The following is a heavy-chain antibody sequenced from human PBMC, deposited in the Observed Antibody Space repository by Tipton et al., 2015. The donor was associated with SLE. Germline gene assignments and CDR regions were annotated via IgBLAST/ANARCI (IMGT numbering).Heavy chain of an antibody. CDR3: ASRLSDPKAFDF. J-gene: IGHJ3*01. D-gene: IGHD2-21*02. CDR1: GDSIRNENYY. CDR2: IYYDETT. Sequence: TLSLTCTVSGDSIRNENYYWGWFRQPPGKGLEWIAAIYYDETTYYNTSLDSRATISVDMSKNQFSLNLRSVTAADTAVYYCASRLSDPKAFDFWAQGTLVTVSS. V-gene: IGHV4-39*01.